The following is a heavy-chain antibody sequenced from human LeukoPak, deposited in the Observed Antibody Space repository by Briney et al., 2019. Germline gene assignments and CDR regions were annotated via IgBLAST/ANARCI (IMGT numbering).Heavy chain of an antibody. CDR1: GGSISSYY. J-gene: IGHJ4*02. Sequence: PSETLSLTCTVSGGSISSYYWSWIRQPPGKGLEWIGYIYYSGSTNYNPSLKSRVTISVDTSKNQFSLKLSSVTAADTAVYYCARQREVGAMYYFDYWGQGTLVTVSS. V-gene: IGHV4-59*08. CDR3: ARQREVGAMYYFDY. D-gene: IGHD1-26*01. CDR2: IYYSGST.